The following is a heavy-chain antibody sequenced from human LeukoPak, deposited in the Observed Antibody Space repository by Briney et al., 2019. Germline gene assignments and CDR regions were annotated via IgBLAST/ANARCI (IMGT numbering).Heavy chain of an antibody. CDR1: EFTFGNYN. V-gene: IGHV3-21*06. CDR3: AGGQHCGGDCFYFDS. D-gene: IGHD2-21*01. J-gene: IGHJ4*02. CDR2: ISGSGSYI. Sequence: GGSLRLSCAASEFTFGNYNMNWVRQAPGKGLEWVSWISGSGSYIYYADSVKGRFTIPRDNAKNSLYLQMNSLRAEDTAVYYCAGGQHCGGDCFYFDSWGQGTLVTVSS.